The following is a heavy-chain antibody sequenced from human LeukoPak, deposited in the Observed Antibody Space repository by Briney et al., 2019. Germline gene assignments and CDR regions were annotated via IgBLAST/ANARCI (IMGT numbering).Heavy chain of an antibody. CDR3: AKWFGSGGLYSHYYYMDV. CDR2: VRDSGDRA. J-gene: IGHJ6*03. D-gene: IGHD3-10*01. V-gene: IGHV3-23*01. Sequence: AARSLRLSCAASGFTLSKYAMSCVRQAPGKWPEWVAAVRDSGDRAYYADSVNGRFTISRDNSKNTLDLQMNSLRAEDTAVYYCAKWFGSGGLYSHYYYMDVWGTGTTVTVSS. CDR1: GFTLSKYA.